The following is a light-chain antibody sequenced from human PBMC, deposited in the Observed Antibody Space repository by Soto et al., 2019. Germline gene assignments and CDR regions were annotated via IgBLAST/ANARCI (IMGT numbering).Light chain of an antibody. CDR2: AKS. J-gene: IGKJ5*01. CDR3: QQSYKMPS. V-gene: IGKV1-39*01. CDR1: RNVSIY. Sequence: EIPLTPSPSPLAASVGDRLTLTCRASRNVSIYLNWYQHKPGKGPTLLIHAKSNLQIGVPSRFSGSGSGTEFTLTISSLEPEDFGTYYRQQSYKMPSFGQGTRLEIK.